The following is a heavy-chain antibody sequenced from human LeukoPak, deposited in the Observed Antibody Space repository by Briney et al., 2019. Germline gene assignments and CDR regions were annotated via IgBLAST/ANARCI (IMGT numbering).Heavy chain of an antibody. J-gene: IGHJ6*03. CDR3: ARDFKGGRYYYYYMDV. Sequence: SVKVSCKASGGTFSSYAISWVRQAPGQGLEWMGGIIPIFGTANYAQKFQGRVTITADESTSTAYMELSSLRSEDTAVYYCARDFKGGRYYYYYMDVWGKGTTVTVSS. V-gene: IGHV1-69*13. CDR1: GGTFSSYA. CDR2: IIPIFGTA.